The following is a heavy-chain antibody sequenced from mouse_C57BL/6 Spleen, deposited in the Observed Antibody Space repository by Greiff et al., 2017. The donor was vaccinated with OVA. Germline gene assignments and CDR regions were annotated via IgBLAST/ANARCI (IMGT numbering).Heavy chain of an antibody. CDR3: AKLTGTGGMDY. CDR2: INPNNGGT. J-gene: IGHJ4*01. D-gene: IGHD4-1*01. Sequence: EVQLQQSGPELVKPGASVKISCKASGYTFTDYYMNWVKQSHGKSLEWIGDINPNNGGTSYNQKFKGKATLTVDKSSSTAYMELRSLTSEDSAVYYCAKLTGTGGMDYWGQGTSVTVSS. V-gene: IGHV1-26*01. CDR1: GYTFTDYY.